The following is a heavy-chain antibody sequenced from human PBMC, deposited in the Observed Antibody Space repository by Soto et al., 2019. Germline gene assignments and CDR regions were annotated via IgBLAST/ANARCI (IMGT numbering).Heavy chain of an antibody. D-gene: IGHD2-21*02. J-gene: IGHJ3*02. Sequence: EVQLLESGGDFVQPGGSLRISCAASGFTFSSYSMTWVRQAPGKEMEWVSTISGSGGSTYYKDSLKGRFTISRDNSKNTLYLQMNSLRAEDTAVYYCAKDWTAIWGQGTMVTVSS. V-gene: IGHV3-23*01. CDR1: GFTFSSYS. CDR3: AKDWTAI. CDR2: ISGSGGST.